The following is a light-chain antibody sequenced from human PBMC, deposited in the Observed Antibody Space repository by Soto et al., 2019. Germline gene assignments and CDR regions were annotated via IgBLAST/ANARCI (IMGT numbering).Light chain of an antibody. CDR3: QQYSASPLT. CDR1: QSVANNY. V-gene: IGKV3-20*01. J-gene: IGKJ1*01. CDR2: DAS. Sequence: EIVLTHSPGTLSLSPGERATLSCRASQSVANNYLAWYQQRPGQAPRLVIYDASSRATGIPDRFSASGSGTDFPLTISRLEPEDFAVYFCQQYSASPLTFGHGTKVEI.